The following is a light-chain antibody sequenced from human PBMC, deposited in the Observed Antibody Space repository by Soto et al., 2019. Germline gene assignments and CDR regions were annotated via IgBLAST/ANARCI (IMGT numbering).Light chain of an antibody. V-gene: IGLV1-36*01. CDR2: YDD. Sequence: QSVLTQPPSVSEAPRQRVTISCSGSISNIGNNAVNWYQQRPGKAPKLLIYYDDQLPSGVSDRFSGSKSGNSASLAISGLQSEDEADYYCAAWDDSLNAPVFGGGTKVTVL. J-gene: IGLJ3*02. CDR1: ISNIGNNA. CDR3: AAWDDSLNAPV.